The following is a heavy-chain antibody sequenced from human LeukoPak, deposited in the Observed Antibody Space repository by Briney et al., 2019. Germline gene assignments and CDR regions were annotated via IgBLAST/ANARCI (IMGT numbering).Heavy chain of an antibody. CDR1: GGSISAYY. Sequence: PSETPSLTCTVSGGSISAYYWSWIRQPPGKGLEWIGYIYYSGSTNYNPSLKSRVTISVDTSKNQFSLKLSSVTAADTAVYYCARKVVGYSYDYFDYWGQGTLVTVSS. CDR3: ARKVVGYSYDYFDY. CDR2: IYYSGST. V-gene: IGHV4-59*01. J-gene: IGHJ4*02. D-gene: IGHD5-18*01.